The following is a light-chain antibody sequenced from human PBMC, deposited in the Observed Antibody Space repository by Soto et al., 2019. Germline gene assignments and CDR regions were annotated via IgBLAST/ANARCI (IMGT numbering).Light chain of an antibody. J-gene: IGKJ4*01. CDR3: QKYNSAPLT. V-gene: IGKV1-27*01. CDR1: QGISKY. Sequence: DMQMTQSPSSLSASVGDRVTITCRASQGISKYLAWYQQKPGKVPKLLIYAASTLQSGVPSRFSGSGSATDFTLTISSLQPEDVATYYCQKYNSAPLTFGGGTKVEIK. CDR2: AAS.